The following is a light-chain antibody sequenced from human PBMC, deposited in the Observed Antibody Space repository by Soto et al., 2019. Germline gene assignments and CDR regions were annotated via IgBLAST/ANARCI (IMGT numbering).Light chain of an antibody. Sequence: QTVVTQPPSVSGAPGQRVTISCTGSSSNIGAGYDVRWYQQLPGTAPKALIYGNSNRPSGVPDRFSGSKSGTSASLAITGLQADDEADYYCQSYDSSLSGWVLGGGTKLTVL. J-gene: IGLJ3*02. V-gene: IGLV1-40*01. CDR1: SSNIGAGYD. CDR2: GNS. CDR3: QSYDSSLSGWV.